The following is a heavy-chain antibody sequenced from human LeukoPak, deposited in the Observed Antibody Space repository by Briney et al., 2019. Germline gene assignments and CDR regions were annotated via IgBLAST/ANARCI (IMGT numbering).Heavy chain of an antibody. D-gene: IGHD4-23*01. J-gene: IGHJ5*02. CDR2: IIPIFGTA. V-gene: IGHV1-69*05. Sequence: SVKVSCKASGGTFSSYAISWVRQAPGQGLKWMGGIIPIFGTANYAQKFQGRVTITTDESTSTAYMELSSLRSEDTAVYYCARDPRRYGGNSGQTDWFDPWGQGTLVTVSS. CDR3: ARDPRRYGGNSGQTDWFDP. CDR1: GGTFSSYA.